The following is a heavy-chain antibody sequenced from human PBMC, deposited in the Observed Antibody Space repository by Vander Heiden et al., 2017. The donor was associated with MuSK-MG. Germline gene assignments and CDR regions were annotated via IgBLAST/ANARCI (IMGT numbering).Heavy chain of an antibody. D-gene: IGHD2-2*01. Sequence: EVQLVESGGVVVQPGGSLRLSCAASGFTFDDYAMHWVRQAPGKGLEWVSLISWDGGSTYYADSVKGRFTISRDNSKNSMYLQMNSMRAEDTALYYCAKGGGSTGDYFDYWGQGTLVTVYS. V-gene: IGHV3-43D*03. CDR2: ISWDGGST. CDR3: AKGGGSTGDYFDY. J-gene: IGHJ4*02. CDR1: GFTFDDYA.